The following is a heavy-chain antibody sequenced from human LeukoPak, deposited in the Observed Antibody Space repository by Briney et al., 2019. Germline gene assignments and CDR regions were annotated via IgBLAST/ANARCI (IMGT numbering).Heavy chain of an antibody. V-gene: IGHV4-30-2*01. J-gene: IGHJ1*01. Sequence: SQTLSLTCTVSGGSISSGGYYWSWIRQPPGKGLEWIGYIYHSGSTYYNPSLKSRVTISVDRSKNQFSLKLSSVTAADTAVYYCARVNSQQLAKYFQHWGQGTLVTVSS. D-gene: IGHD6-13*01. CDR3: ARVNSQQLAKYFQH. CDR2: IYHSGST. CDR1: GGSISSGGYY.